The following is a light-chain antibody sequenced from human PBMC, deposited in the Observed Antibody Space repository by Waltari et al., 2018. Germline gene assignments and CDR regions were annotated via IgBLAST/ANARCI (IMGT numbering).Light chain of an antibody. J-gene: IGKJ2*01. CDR2: EAS. CDR1: QDIRNY. CDR3: QQYHSYPYT. V-gene: IGKV1-16*02. Sequence: DIQITQSPSSLSASVGDRVTITCRATQDIRNYLAWFQQRPGRAPKSLIYEASSLQNGVPSKFSGNGSGTDFALTISGLQSEDFATYYCQQYHSYPYTFGQGTKVEIK.